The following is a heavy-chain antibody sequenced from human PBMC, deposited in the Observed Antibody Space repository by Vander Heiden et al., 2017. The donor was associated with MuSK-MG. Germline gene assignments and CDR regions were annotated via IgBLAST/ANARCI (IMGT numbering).Heavy chain of an antibody. CDR1: GCTFSSYA. CDR3: ARAVTTVGYCQH. J-gene: IGHJ1*01. CDR2: IIPILGIA. D-gene: IGHD4-17*01. V-gene: IGHV1-69*04. Sequence: QVQLVPSGAEVTKPGSAVRVSCKASGCTFSSYAISWVRQAPGQGLEWMGRIIPILGIANYAQKFQGRVTITADKSTSTAYMELSSLRSEDTAVYYCARAVTTVGYCQHWGQGTLVTVSS.